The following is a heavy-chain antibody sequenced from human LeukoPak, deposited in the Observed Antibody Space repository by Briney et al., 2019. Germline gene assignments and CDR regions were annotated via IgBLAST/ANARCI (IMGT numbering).Heavy chain of an antibody. CDR3: ARGEVRYFDWLFTRNEPPTYYFDY. D-gene: IGHD3-9*01. Sequence: SETLSLTCTVSGGSTSSSSYYWGWIRQPPGKGLEWIGSIYYSGSTYYNPSLKSRVTIPVDTSKNQFSLKLSSVTAADTAVYYCARGEVRYFDWLFTRNEPPTYYFDYWGQGTLVTVSS. V-gene: IGHV4-39*01. CDR1: GGSTSSSSYY. J-gene: IGHJ4*02. CDR2: IYYSGST.